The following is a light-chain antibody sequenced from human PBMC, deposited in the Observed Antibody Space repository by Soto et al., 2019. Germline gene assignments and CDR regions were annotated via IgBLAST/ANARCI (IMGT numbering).Light chain of an antibody. CDR2: EGS. CDR3: CSFPGTSTLYV. J-gene: IGLJ1*01. Sequence: QSALTQPASVSGSPGQSLTISCTGTSSDVGSSNFVSWYQQHPGKAPKLIIYEGSTRPSGVSGRFSGSKSGNAASLTISGLQAEDEADYYCCSFPGTSTLYVFGSGTKVTVL. V-gene: IGLV2-23*01. CDR1: SSDVGSSNF.